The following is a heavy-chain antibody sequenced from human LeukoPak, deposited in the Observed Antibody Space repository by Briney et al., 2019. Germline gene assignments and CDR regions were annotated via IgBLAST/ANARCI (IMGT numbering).Heavy chain of an antibody. CDR3: ARHYCGGDCYSPDWYFDL. CDR1: GFTFSSYG. J-gene: IGHJ2*01. V-gene: IGHV3-30*02. CDR2: IRYDGSNK. D-gene: IGHD2-21*02. Sequence: GGSLRLSCAASGFTFSSYGMHWVRQAPGKGLEWVAFIRYDGSNKYYADSVKGRFTISRDNSKNTLYLQMNSLRAEDTAVYYCARHYCGGDCYSPDWYFDLWGRGTLVTVSS.